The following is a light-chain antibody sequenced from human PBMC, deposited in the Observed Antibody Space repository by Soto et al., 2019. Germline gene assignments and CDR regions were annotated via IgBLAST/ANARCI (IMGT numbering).Light chain of an antibody. CDR3: QQSYSTPYT. CDR1: QSISSY. V-gene: IGKV1-39*01. J-gene: IGKJ2*01. CDR2: AAS. Sequence: DIQMTQSPSPLSASVGDRVTITCRASQSISSYLNWYQQKPGKAPKLLMYAASSLQSGVPSRFSGSGSGTDFTLTISSLQPEDFATYYCQQSYSTPYTFGQGTKLEIK.